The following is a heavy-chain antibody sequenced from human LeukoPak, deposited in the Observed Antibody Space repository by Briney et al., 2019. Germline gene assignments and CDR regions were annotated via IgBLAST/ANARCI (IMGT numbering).Heavy chain of an antibody. CDR1: GFTVSSNY. V-gene: IGHV3-53*01. J-gene: IGHJ4*02. CDR2: IYSGGST. D-gene: IGHD3-22*01. Sequence: GGSLRLSCAASGFTVSSNYTSWVRQAPGKGLEWVSVIYSGGSTYYADSVKGRLTISRDKSKNTLYLQMNSLRAEDTAVYYCASLGLSYYYDSSGYSDFDYWGQGTLVTVSS. CDR3: ASLGLSYYYDSSGYSDFDY.